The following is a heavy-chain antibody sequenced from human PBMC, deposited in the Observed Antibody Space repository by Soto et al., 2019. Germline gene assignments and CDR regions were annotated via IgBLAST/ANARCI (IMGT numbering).Heavy chain of an antibody. Sequence: PGESLKISCKGSGYSFTSYWISWVRQMPGKGLEWMGRIDPSDSYTNYSPSFQGHVTISADKSIGTAYLQWSSLKASDTAMYYCAGSKLDYYYYGMDVWGQGTTVTVSS. V-gene: IGHV5-10-1*01. CDR1: GYSFTSYW. J-gene: IGHJ6*02. CDR2: IDPSDSYT. CDR3: AGSKLDYYYYGMDV.